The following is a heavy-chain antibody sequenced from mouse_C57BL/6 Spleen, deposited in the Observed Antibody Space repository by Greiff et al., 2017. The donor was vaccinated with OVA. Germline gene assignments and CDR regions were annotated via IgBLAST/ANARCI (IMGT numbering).Heavy chain of an antibody. CDR3: ARENYSGSSPYFDY. Sequence: EVQLQQSGPELVKPGASVKISCKASGYTFTDYYMNWVKQSHGKSLEWIGDINPNNGGTSYNQKFKGKATLTVDKSSSTAYMELRSLTSEDSAVYYCARENYSGSSPYFDYWGQGTTLTVSS. D-gene: IGHD1-1*01. CDR1: GYTFTDYY. V-gene: IGHV1-26*01. CDR2: INPNNGGT. J-gene: IGHJ2*01.